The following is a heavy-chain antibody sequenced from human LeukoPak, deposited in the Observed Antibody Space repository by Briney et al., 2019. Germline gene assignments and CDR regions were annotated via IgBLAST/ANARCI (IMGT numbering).Heavy chain of an antibody. Sequence: GGSLRLSCAASAFTFSGYSMSWVRQAPGKGLEWVSSISRISSYIYYADSVKGRFTISRDNAKNSLYLQMNSLRAEDTAVYYCARDSMTPYYFDYWGQGTLVTVSS. CDR3: ARDSMTPYYFDY. CDR2: ISRISSYI. J-gene: IGHJ4*02. CDR1: AFTFSGYS. V-gene: IGHV3-21*01.